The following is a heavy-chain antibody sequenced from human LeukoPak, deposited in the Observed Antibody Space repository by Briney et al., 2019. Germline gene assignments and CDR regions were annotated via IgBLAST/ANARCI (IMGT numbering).Heavy chain of an antibody. V-gene: IGHV3-66*01. CDR1: GFTVSSNY. J-gene: IGHJ3*02. Sequence: GGSLRLSCAASGFTVSSNYMSWSRQAPGKGLEWVSLIYSGGSTYYADSVKGRFTISRDNTKNTLYLQMNSLRAEDTAVYYCAREAENYGLPFDIWGESPMDPVSS. D-gene: IGHD3-10*01. CDR3: AREAENYGLPFDI. CDR2: IYSGGST.